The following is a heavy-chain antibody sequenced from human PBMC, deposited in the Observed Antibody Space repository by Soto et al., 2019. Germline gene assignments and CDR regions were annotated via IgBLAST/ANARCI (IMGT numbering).Heavy chain of an antibody. CDR2: VFYSGST. J-gene: IGHJ4*02. V-gene: IGHV4-39*01. D-gene: IGHD3-10*01. CDR1: GDSISSNSHY. CDR3: SRLFPGGYYIDS. Sequence: CTVSGDSISSNSHYWGWIRQSPGTGLEWIGSVFYSGSTTYNPSLKSRVTISVDTSKNQFSLNLSSVTTADRAVYFCSRLFPGGYYIDSWGQGTLFPVSS.